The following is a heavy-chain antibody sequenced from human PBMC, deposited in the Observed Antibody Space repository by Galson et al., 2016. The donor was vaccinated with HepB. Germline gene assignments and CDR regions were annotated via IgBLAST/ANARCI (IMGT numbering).Heavy chain of an antibody. J-gene: IGHJ4*02. Sequence: SLRLSCAASGFTFGSYAMSWVRQAPGKGLEWVSDISANSGSAYYADSVQGRFTISRDNSKNTLFLQMTSLTAEDTAVYYCASGRQWGRFDYWGQGTLVSVSS. V-gene: IGHV3-23*01. CDR2: ISANSGSA. CDR3: ASGRQWGRFDY. CDR1: GFTFGSYA. D-gene: IGHD6-19*01.